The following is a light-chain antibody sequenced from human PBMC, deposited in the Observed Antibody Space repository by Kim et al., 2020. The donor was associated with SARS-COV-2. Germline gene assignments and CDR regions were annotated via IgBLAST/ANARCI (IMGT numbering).Light chain of an antibody. Sequence: ATINCKSSQSVLSSSNNKNFLAWFQQKPGQPPKLLIYWASIRESGVPDRFSGSGSGTDFILTISNLQAEDVAVYYCQQYHSDPLTFGGGTKVDSK. CDR2: WAS. V-gene: IGKV4-1*01. J-gene: IGKJ4*01. CDR3: QQYHSDPLT. CDR1: QSVLSSSNNKNF.